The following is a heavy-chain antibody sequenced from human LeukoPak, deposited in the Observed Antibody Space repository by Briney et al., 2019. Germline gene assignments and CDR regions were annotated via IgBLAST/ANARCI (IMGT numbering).Heavy chain of an antibody. V-gene: IGHV4-39*01. CDR2: IYYSGST. CDR3: ARHEIVVVPAAILCGWFDP. D-gene: IGHD2-2*02. J-gene: IGHJ5*02. CDR1: GGSISSSSYY. Sequence: SETLSLTCTVSGGSISSSSYYWGWIRQPPGKGLEWLGSIYYSGSTYYNPSLKSRVTISVDTSKNQFSLKLSSVTAADTAVYYCARHEIVVVPAAILCGWFDPWGQGTLVTVSS.